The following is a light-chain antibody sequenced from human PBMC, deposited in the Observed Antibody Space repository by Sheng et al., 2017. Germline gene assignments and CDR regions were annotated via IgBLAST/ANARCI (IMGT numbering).Light chain of an antibody. CDR3: QQTYSMFPIT. CDR1: QAISNY. CDR2: DAS. J-gene: IGKJ3*01. Sequence: DIQMTQSPSSLSASIGDTVIISCRASQAISNYLNWYQQKPGKAPKLLIYDASSLHSGVPSRFSGSGSGTDFTLTITGLQSEDFASYYCQQTYSMFPITFGPRDTV. V-gene: IGKV1-39*01.